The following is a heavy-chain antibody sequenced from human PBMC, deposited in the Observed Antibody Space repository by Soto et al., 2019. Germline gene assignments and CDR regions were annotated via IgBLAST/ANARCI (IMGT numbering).Heavy chain of an antibody. J-gene: IGHJ4*02. D-gene: IGHD5-12*01. Sequence: PGGSLGLSCAPSGFTFSGYAMTWVRQAPGKGLEWGSAISGRGGSRYYADSVKGGFTINSENSKTTHYLKMTRLRDENTAVYYCATDHRRDGYIRFDYWGQGTLVPVSS. CDR2: ISGRGGSR. CDR1: GFTFSGYA. V-gene: IGHV3-23*01. CDR3: ATDHRRDGYIRFDY.